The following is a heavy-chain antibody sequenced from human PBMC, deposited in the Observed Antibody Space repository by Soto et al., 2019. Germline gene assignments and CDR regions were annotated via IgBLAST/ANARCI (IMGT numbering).Heavy chain of an antibody. V-gene: IGHV3-23*01. Sequence: EVQLLESGGGLVQPGGSLRLSCAASGFTFNKYAMTWVRQAPGKGLEWVSAISGGGDTTSYADSVKGRFTVSRDGSKNTLYLQMSSRRAEDTALYYCAKGRGGSGSLTPRVDFWGQGTLVTDSS. CDR3: AKGRGGSGSLTPRVDF. D-gene: IGHD3-10*01. CDR2: ISGGGDTT. J-gene: IGHJ4*02. CDR1: GFTFNKYA.